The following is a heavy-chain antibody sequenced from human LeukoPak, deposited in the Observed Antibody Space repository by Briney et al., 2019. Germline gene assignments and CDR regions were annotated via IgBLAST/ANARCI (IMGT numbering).Heavy chain of an antibody. J-gene: IGHJ4*02. CDR3: ARAPIGSVDY. CDR2: IYYTGYT. CDR1: GDSITNSY. V-gene: IGHV4-59*01. Sequence: PSETLSLTCTVFGDSITNSYWTWIRLPQGKGLEWIAYIYYTGYTNYNPSLKSRVSISVDTSKNQLSLKLISVTAADTAVYYCARAPIGSVDYWGPGAQVTVSS. D-gene: IGHD1-1*01.